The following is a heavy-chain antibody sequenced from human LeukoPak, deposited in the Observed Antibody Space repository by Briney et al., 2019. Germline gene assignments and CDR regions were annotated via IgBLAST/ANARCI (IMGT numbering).Heavy chain of an antibody. CDR1: GFTSSSYA. Sequence: GGSLRLSCAASGFTSSSYALSWVRQAPGKGLEWVATVSGSGDRMYHADSVKGRFTISRDNSKNTIYLQMNSLRAEDTALYYCAKAAAAPGFDFWGQGTLVTVSS. J-gene: IGHJ4*02. D-gene: IGHD6-13*01. CDR3: AKAAAAPGFDF. V-gene: IGHV3-23*01. CDR2: VSGSGDRM.